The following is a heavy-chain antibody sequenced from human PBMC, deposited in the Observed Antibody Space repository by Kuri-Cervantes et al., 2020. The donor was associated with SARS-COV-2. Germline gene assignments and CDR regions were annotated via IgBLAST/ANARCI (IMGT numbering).Heavy chain of an antibody. D-gene: IGHD5-18*01. Sequence: SETLSLTCAVSGYSISSSNWWGWIRQPPGKGLEWIGYIYYSGSTYYNPSLKSRVTISVDTSKNQFSLKLSSVTAADTAVYYCAKSRGYSYGYQTRYYYYMDVWGKGTTVTVSS. CDR2: IYYSGST. V-gene: IGHV4-28*01. CDR1: GYSISSSNW. CDR3: AKSRGYSYGYQTRYYYYMDV. J-gene: IGHJ6*03.